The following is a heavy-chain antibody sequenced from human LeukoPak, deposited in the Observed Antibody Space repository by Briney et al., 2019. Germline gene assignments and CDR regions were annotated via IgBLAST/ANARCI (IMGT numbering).Heavy chain of an antibody. CDR2: IDWYDDK. D-gene: IGHD3-10*01. V-gene: IGHV2-70*04. CDR1: GFSLTTSGMG. J-gene: IGHJ4*02. CDR3: ARTRFGDQGSRIDF. Sequence: SGPALAKPTQPLTLTCTFSGFSLTTSGMGVSWIRQPPGKPLERLARIDWYDDKFYSTSLKTRLTISKHTSKNQVVLTMTNMDPVDTATYYCARTRFGDQGSRIDFWGQGTLVTVSS.